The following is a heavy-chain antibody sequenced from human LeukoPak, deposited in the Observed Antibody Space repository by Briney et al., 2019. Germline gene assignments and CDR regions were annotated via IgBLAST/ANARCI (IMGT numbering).Heavy chain of an antibody. CDR1: GGSISSHY. CDR3: ARTSTAYYYDSSGYYFDY. Sequence: SETLSLTCTVSGGSISSHYWSWIRQPPGKGLEWIGYIYYSGSTNYNPSLKSRVTISVDTSKNQFSLKLSSVTAADTAVYYCARTSTAYYYDSSGYYFDYWGQGTLVTVSS. CDR2: IYYSGST. J-gene: IGHJ4*02. D-gene: IGHD3-22*01. V-gene: IGHV4-59*11.